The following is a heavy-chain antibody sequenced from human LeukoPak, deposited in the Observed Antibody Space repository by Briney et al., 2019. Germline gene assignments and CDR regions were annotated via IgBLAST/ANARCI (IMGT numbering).Heavy chain of an antibody. J-gene: IGHJ4*02. CDR1: GGSFSSHY. CDR3: ARGSPSAASFFSY. D-gene: IGHD1-26*01. CDR2: IYTSGTT. V-gene: IGHV4-4*07. Sequence: SETLSLTCTVSGGSFSSHYWTWILQSAGKGLEWLGRIYTSGTTHFNPSFESRLSMSLDTSKAQFSLKLTSVTAADTAVYFCARGSPSAASFFSYRGQGTLVTVSS.